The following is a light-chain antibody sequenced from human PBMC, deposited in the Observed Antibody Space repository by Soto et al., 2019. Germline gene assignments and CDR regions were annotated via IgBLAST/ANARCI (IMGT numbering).Light chain of an antibody. J-gene: IGKJ1*01. Sequence: EIVMTQSPATLSVSPGGRATLSCRASQSISDTLAWYQQKPGQAPRLLIHGASTRATGFPARFSGSGSGTDFTLTISSLQPEDFATYYCQQSYSSPPTFGQGTKVDIK. CDR2: GAS. V-gene: IGKV3-15*01. CDR3: QQSYSSPPT. CDR1: QSISDT.